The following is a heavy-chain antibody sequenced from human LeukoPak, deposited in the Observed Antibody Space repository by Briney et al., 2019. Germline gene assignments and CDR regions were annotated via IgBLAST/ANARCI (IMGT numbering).Heavy chain of an antibody. J-gene: IGHJ6*03. CDR1: GGSISTNY. D-gene: IGHD5-12*01. CDR3: ARGAGYSREVNYYRYMDV. V-gene: IGHV4-4*07. CDR2: IFASGST. Sequence: SETLSLTCTVSGGSISTNYWSWIRQPAGKGLEWIGRIFASGSTNYNPSLKSRVTMLVDTSKNQFSLKLTSVTAADTAVYYCARGAGYSREVNYYRYMDVWGKGTTVTVSS.